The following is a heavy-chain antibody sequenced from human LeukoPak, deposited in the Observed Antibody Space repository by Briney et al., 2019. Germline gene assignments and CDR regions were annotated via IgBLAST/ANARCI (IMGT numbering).Heavy chain of an antibody. CDR2: INPNSGGT. V-gene: IGHV1-2*02. CDR3: AREAYSGNFGYYYYYYYMDV. J-gene: IGHJ6*03. D-gene: IGHD1-26*01. CDR1: GYTFTGYY. Sequence: VASVKVSCKASGYTFTGYYMHWVRQAPGQGLEWMGWINPNSGGTNYAQKFQGRVTMTRDTSISTAYMELRSLTSDDTAVYYCAREAYSGNFGYYYYYYYMDVWGKGTTVTISS.